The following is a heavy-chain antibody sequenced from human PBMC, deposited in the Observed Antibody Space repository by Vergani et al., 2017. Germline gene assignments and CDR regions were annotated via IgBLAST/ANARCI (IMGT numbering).Heavy chain of an antibody. CDR3: ARDGAFYCGSTSCSYYYGMDV. V-gene: IGHV4-59*01. J-gene: IGHJ6*02. D-gene: IGHD2-2*01. CDR2: IYYSGST. CDR1: GGSISSYY. Sequence: QVQLQESGPGLVKPSETLSLTCTVSGGSISSYYWSWIRQPPGKGLEWIGYIYYSGSTNYNPSLKSRVTISVDTSKNQFSLKLSSVTAADTAVYYCARDGAFYCGSTSCSYYYGMDVWGQGTTVTVSS.